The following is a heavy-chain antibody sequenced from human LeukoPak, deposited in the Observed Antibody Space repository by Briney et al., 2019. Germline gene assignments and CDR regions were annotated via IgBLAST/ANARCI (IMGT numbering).Heavy chain of an antibody. Sequence: GGSLRLSCAASGFNFDDYVMSWVRQAPGKGLEWVSGINWNGGSRGYADSVKGRFTISRDNARNSLYLQMDNLRAEDTGVYYCARDFYDGFALDYWGQGTLVTVSS. CDR3: ARDFYDGFALDY. D-gene: IGHD2/OR15-2a*01. CDR1: GFNFDDYV. J-gene: IGHJ4*02. V-gene: IGHV3-20*04. CDR2: INWNGGSR.